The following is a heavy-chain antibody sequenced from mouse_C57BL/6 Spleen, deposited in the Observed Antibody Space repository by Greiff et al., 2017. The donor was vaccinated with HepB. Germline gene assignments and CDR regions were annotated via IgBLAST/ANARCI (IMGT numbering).Heavy chain of an antibody. D-gene: IGHD1-1*01. J-gene: IGHJ3*01. CDR1: GFTFSSYA. V-gene: IGHV5-4*03. Sequence: DVKLVESGGGLVKPGGSLKLSCAASGFTFSSYAMSWVRQTPEKRLEWVATISDGGSYTYYPDNVKGRFTISRDNAKNNLYLQMSHLKSEDTAMYYCARGGTVVAPGFAYWGQGTLVTVSA. CDR2: ISDGGSYT. CDR3: ARGGTVVAPGFAY.